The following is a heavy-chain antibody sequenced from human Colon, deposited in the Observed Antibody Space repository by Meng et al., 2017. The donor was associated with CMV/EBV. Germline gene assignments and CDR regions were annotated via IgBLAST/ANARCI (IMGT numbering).Heavy chain of an antibody. Sequence: ASVKVSCKASGDTPPGYTMYWVRQAAGQGLEGLGWVNPDTKTTRYSQKFEGRVAMTTDSSTNTVYMHLDGLTSDDTAVYYCARGPRSGWQPDWGQGTLVTVSS. CDR3: ARGPRSGWQPD. CDR1: GDTPPGYT. J-gene: IGHJ4*02. CDR2: VNPDTKTT. D-gene: IGHD6-19*01. V-gene: IGHV1-8*01.